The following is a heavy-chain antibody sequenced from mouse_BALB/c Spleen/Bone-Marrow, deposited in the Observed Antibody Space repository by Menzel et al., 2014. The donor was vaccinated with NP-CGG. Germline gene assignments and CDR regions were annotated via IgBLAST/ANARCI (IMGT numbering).Heavy chain of an antibody. V-gene: IGHV14-3*02. J-gene: IGHJ1*01. CDR2: IDPTNGYI. CDR1: GLYIKDTY. D-gene: IGHD1-2*01. CDR3: ALITAATFSYWYFDV. Sequence: EVQVAESGSELVKPGPPVKLSCTSSGLYIKDTYMHWMKRRPEQGLEWIGRIDPTNGYIIYDQKFQGKATITADTTSNTAYLQLSSLTSEDTAVYYCALITAATFSYWYFDVWGAGTTVPVSS.